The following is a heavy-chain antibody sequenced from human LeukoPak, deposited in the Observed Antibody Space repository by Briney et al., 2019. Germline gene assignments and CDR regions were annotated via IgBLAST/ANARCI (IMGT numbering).Heavy chain of an antibody. D-gene: IGHD1-7*01. J-gene: IGHJ4*02. Sequence: ASVKVSCKASGYTFTSYYMHWVRQAPGQGLEWMGIINPSGNSTTYAQKFQGRVTMTRDTSTSTVYMELSSLRSADTAFYYCARDGAMTGTTDFDYWGQGTLVTVSS. CDR1: GYTFTSYY. V-gene: IGHV1-46*01. CDR3: ARDGAMTGTTDFDY. CDR2: INPSGNST.